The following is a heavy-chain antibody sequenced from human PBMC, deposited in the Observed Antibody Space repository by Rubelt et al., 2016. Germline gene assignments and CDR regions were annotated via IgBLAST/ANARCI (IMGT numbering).Heavy chain of an antibody. J-gene: IGHJ3*02. CDR2: IYPGDSDT. D-gene: IGHD2-15*01. CDR1: GYSFSNFW. V-gene: IGHV5-51*01. Sequence: EVQLVQSGAEVKKPGESLKISCKSSGYSFSNFWIGWVRQMPGKGLEWMGIIYPGDSDTRYSPSFQGQVTISADKSISTAYLQWSSLKASDTAMYYCARGKVVVTQTNAFAIWGQGTMVTVFS. CDR3: ARGKVVVTQTNAFAI.